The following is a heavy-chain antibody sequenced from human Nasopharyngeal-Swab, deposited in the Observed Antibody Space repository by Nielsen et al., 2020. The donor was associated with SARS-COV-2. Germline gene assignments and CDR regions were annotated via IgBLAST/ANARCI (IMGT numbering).Heavy chain of an antibody. CDR2: IKQDGSEK. J-gene: IGHJ2*01. V-gene: IGHV3-7*01. Sequence: GESLKISCEASGFPFSSYWMSWVRQSPGKGLEWVANIKQDGSEKYYVDYVKGRFTISRDNAKNSLYLQMNSLRAEDTAVYYCAREDGTHDYVWGSYRYSSLYWYFDLWGRGTLVTVSS. CDR1: GFPFSSYW. D-gene: IGHD3-16*02. CDR3: AREDGTHDYVWGSYRYSSLYWYFDL.